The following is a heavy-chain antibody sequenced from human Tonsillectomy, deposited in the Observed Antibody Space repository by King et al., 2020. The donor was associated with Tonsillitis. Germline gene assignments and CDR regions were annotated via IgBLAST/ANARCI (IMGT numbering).Heavy chain of an antibody. V-gene: IGHV3-30-3*01. CDR1: GFTFSSYA. D-gene: IGHD3-10*01. Sequence: GQLVQSGGGVVQPGRSLRLSCAASGFTFSSYAMHWVRQAPGKGLEWVAVISYDGSNKYYADSVKGRFTISRDNSKNTLYLKMNSLRAEDTAGYYCARDYGWGNWFGELLPSYYYYGMDVWGQGTTVTVSS. J-gene: IGHJ6*02. CDR3: ARDYGWGNWFGELLPSYYYYGMDV. CDR2: ISYDGSNK.